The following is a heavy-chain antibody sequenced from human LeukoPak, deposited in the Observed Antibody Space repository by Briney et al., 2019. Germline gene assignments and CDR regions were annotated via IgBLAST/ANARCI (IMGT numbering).Heavy chain of an antibody. D-gene: IGHD1-26*01. Sequence: GGSLRLSCAASGFTFSSYSMNWVRQAPGKGLEWVSSISSSSSYIYCADSVKGRFTISRDNAKKSLYLQMNSLRVEDTAVYYCARAYSERYGLGYYYMDVWGKGTTVTVSS. V-gene: IGHV3-21*01. CDR3: ARAYSERYGLGYYYMDV. CDR1: GFTFSSYS. CDR2: ISSSSSYI. J-gene: IGHJ6*03.